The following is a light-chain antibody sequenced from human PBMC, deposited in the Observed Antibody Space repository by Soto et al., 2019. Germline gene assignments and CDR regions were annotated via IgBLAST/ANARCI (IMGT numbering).Light chain of an antibody. Sequence: EIVMTQSPATLSVSPGERATLSCRASQSVSSSLGWYQQTPGQAPRLLIYGASTRATGIPARFSGSGSGTEFTLTISSLQSEDFAVYYCQQYYNWPRTFGQGTKVEI. CDR1: QSVSSS. CDR2: GAS. CDR3: QQYYNWPRT. J-gene: IGKJ1*01. V-gene: IGKV3D-15*01.